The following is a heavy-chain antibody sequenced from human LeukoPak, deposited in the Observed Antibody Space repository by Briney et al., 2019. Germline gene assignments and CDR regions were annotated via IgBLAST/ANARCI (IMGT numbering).Heavy chain of an antibody. CDR1: GGSISSGGYP. CDR3: ARALRNCSVGSCYASLHFDY. D-gene: IGHD2-15*01. J-gene: IGHJ4*02. CDR2: ISHSGST. Sequence: SDTLSLTRAVSGGSISSGGYPWSWIRQPPGKGLEWIGYISHSGSTYYNASLKSRVTISVDRSKNQFSLKLSSVTAADTAVYYCARALRNCSVGSCYASLHFDYWGQGTLVTVSS. V-gene: IGHV4-30-2*01.